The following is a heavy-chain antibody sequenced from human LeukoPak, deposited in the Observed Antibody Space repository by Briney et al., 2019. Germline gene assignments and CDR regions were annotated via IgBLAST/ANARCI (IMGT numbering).Heavy chain of an antibody. CDR3: ASGYSSGWYFGLFDY. J-gene: IGHJ4*02. Sequence: SETLSLTCAVHGGSFSGYYWSWIRQPAGKGLEWIGRIYTSGSTNYNPSLKSRVTMSVDTSKNQFSLKLSSVTAADTAVYYCASGYSSGWYFGLFDYWGQGTLVTVSS. CDR1: GGSFSGYY. CDR2: IYTSGST. D-gene: IGHD6-19*01. V-gene: IGHV4-59*10.